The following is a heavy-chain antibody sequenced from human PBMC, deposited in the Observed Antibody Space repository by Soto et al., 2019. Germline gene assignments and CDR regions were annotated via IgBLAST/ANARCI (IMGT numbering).Heavy chain of an antibody. Sequence: GGSLRLSCAASGFVFARNDMNWVRQRPGKGLEWVSNINYSVVSTYYSDAVKGRFTISRDNSRNILHLEMNSLTVDDTAVYYCVSDPNWEWGYWGQGTPVTVSS. J-gene: IGHJ4*02. V-gene: IGHV3-23*01. D-gene: IGHD1-26*01. CDR3: VSDPNWEWGY. CDR2: INYSVVST. CDR1: GFVFARND.